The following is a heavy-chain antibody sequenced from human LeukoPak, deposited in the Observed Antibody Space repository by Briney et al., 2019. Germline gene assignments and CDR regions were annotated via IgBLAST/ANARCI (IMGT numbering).Heavy chain of an antibody. Sequence: ESGPTLVIPTQTLTLTCTFSGFSRSTRAVGVGWIRESPGKSLEWLALFSCNDDKRYSQSLKSRLTITKTTYKTKVVLTMHNMEPVATATYYYAHPPPRHVWGSSGYGVFDYWGHGTLVTASS. CDR3: AHPPPRHVWGSSGYGVFDY. V-gene: IGHV2-5*01. D-gene: IGHD3-16*01. CDR2: FSCNDDK. CDR1: GFSRSTRAVG. J-gene: IGHJ4*01.